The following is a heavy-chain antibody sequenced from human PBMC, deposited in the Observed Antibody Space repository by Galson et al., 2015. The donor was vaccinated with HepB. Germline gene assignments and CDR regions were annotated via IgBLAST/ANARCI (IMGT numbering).Heavy chain of an antibody. V-gene: IGHV3-30*18. D-gene: IGHD1-26*01. J-gene: IGHJ3*02. CDR1: GFTFSSFG. Sequence: SLRLSCAASGFTFSSFGMHWVRQAPGQGLEWVTDISYDGSDKYYADSVKGRFTISRDNSKNTLYLQMNSLRAEDTALYYCAKPLMVGATLVGAFDIWGQGTMVTVSS. CDR2: ISYDGSDK. CDR3: AKPLMVGATLVGAFDI.